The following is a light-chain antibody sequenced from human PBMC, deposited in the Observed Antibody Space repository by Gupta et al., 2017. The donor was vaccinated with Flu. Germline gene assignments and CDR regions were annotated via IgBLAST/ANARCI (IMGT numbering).Light chain of an antibody. CDR2: AAS. CDR1: QGISSF. CDR3: QQRNSSPFT. V-gene: IGKV1-9*01. J-gene: IGKJ3*01. Sequence: DIHLTQSPSFLSASVGDRVTITCRASQGISSFLAWYQQKPGKAPRLLIYAASPVKSGVPSRFSGSGSGTEFTLTISSRQPEEFATYYCQQRNSSPFTFGHGTKVDIK.